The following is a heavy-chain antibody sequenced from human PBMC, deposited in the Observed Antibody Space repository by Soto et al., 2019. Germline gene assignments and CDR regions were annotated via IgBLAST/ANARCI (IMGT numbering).Heavy chain of an antibody. D-gene: IGHD3-3*01. J-gene: IGHJ6*02. V-gene: IGHV4-59*12. CDR3: ARIATYYDFWSGYYTGPRYYYGMDV. CDR1: GVSSSSYY. Sequence: VSGVSSSSYYWSWIRQPPGKGLEWIGYSYYSGSTNYNPSLKSRVTISVDTSKNQFSLKLSSVTAADTAVYYCARIATYYDFWSGYYTGPRYYYGMDVWGQGTAGTVS. CDR2: SYYSGST.